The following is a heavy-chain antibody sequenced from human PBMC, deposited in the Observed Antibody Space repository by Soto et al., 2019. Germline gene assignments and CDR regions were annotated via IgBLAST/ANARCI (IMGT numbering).Heavy chain of an antibody. Sequence: EVQLVESGGGLVKPGGSPRLSCAASGFTFSDYSMLWVRQAPGKGLVWLAFIGNSNNPTFYADSVRGRFTISRDNPKNSVYLQMNSPREEDTAVYFCAREEGYCNGGPCYRGAFDFWGQGTIVTVSS. J-gene: IGHJ3*01. D-gene: IGHD2-15*01. CDR2: IGNSNNPT. V-gene: IGHV3-21*02. CDR1: GFTFSDYS. CDR3: AREEGYCNGGPCYRGAFDF.